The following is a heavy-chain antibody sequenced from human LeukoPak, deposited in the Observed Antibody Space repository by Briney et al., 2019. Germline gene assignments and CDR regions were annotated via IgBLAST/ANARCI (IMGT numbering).Heavy chain of an antibody. CDR2: INSDGSGT. Sequence: GGSLRLSCAASGFTFSSYEMNWVRQAPGKGLVWVSRINSDGSGTTYADSVKSRFTISRDNAKNTLYLQMSSLRVEDTAVYYCANGYTSTYYNALDIRGQGTMVTVSS. D-gene: IGHD3-16*01. J-gene: IGHJ3*02. CDR1: GFTFSSYE. V-gene: IGHV3-74*01. CDR3: ANGYTSTYYNALDI.